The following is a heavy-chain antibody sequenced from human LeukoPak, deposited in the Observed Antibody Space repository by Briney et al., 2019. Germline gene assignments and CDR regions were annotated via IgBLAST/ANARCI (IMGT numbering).Heavy chain of an antibody. D-gene: IGHD3-22*01. CDR2: ISGSGGAT. CDR3: ASLDYFDSSDYGDY. V-gene: IGHV3-23*01. CDR1: GFTFNNYA. Sequence: PGGSLRLSCAASGFTFNNYAMSWVRQAPGKGLEWASAISGSGGATYYADSVKGRFTISRDNSKNTLYLQMNSLRAEDTALYYCASLDYFDSSDYGDYWGQGTLVTVSS. J-gene: IGHJ4*02.